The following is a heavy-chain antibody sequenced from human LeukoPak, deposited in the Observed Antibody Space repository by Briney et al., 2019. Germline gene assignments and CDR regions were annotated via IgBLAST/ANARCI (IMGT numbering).Heavy chain of an antibody. V-gene: IGHV1-18*04. D-gene: IGHD6-19*01. CDR3: ARGETAVAGTGSFGY. CDR2: ISAYNGNT. Sequence: ASVKVSCKASGYTFTSYGISWVRRAPGQGLEWMGWISAYNGNTNYAQKLQGRVTMTTGTSTSTAYMELRSLRSDDTAVYYCARGETAVAGTGSFGYWGQGTLVTVSS. J-gene: IGHJ4*02. CDR1: GYTFTSYG.